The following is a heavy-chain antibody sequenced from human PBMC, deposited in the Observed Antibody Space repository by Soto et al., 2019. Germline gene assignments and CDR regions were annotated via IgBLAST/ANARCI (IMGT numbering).Heavy chain of an antibody. CDR1: GFTFSSYS. CDR3: ARGEESGYDYVWGSYRRFDY. Sequence: GGSLRLSCAASGFTFSSYSMNWVRQAPGKGLEWVSSISSSSSYIYYADSVKGRFTISRDNAKNSLYLQMNSLRAEDTAVYYCARGEESGYDYVWGSYRRFDYWGQGTLVTVSS. J-gene: IGHJ4*02. V-gene: IGHV3-21*04. D-gene: IGHD3-16*02. CDR2: ISSSSSYI.